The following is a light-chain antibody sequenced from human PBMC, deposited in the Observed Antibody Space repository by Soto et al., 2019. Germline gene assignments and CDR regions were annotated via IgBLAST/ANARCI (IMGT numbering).Light chain of an antibody. J-gene: IGKJ5*01. V-gene: IGKV3-15*01. CDR2: GAS. CDR3: QQCSDWPLIT. Sequence: EIVMTQSPATLSVSPGERATLSCRASQSVSSYLAWYQQKPGQAPRLLIYGASTRATGVPARFSGSGSGTEFTLTISSLQSGDFAVYYCQQCSDWPLITFGQGTRLEIK. CDR1: QSVSSY.